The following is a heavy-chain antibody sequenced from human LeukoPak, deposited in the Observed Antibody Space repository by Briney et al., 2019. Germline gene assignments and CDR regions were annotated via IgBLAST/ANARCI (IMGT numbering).Heavy chain of an antibody. CDR1: GFTFSSYG. J-gene: IGHJ5*02. V-gene: IGHV3-33*01. D-gene: IGHD3-22*01. CDR2: IWCDGSNK. Sequence: GGSLRLSCAASGFTFSSYGMRWVRQAPGKGLEWVAVIWCDGSNKYYADSVKGRFTISRDNSKNTLYLQMNSLRAEDTAVYYCARDGPITYDSSVSWFDPWGQGTLVTVSS. CDR3: ARDGPITYDSSVSWFDP.